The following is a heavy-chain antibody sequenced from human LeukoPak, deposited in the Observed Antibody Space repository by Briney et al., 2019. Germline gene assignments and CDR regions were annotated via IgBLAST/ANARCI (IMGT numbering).Heavy chain of an antibody. Sequence: GGSLRLSCAASGFTFGSYAMSWVRQAPGKGLEWVSGISTSGGSSSYADSVKGRFTISRDNPRNTLYMEMNSLRAEDTALYYGAIMHPYYDGSGYWVQWGQGTLVTVSS. V-gene: IGHV3-23*01. CDR1: GFTFGSYA. D-gene: IGHD3-22*01. CDR2: ISTSGGSS. CDR3: AIMHPYYDGSGYWVQ. J-gene: IGHJ4*02.